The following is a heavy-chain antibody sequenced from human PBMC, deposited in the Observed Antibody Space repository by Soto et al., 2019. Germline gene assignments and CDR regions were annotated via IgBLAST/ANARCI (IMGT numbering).Heavy chain of an antibody. CDR1: GGTFRNYA. V-gene: IGHV1-69*01. Sequence: QVQLVQSGAEVKRPGSSVKVSCKASGGTFRNYAISWVRQAPGQGLEWMGGLILIFGSAKYAQKFQGRVTISADESTSTVYMELSSLRSEDTAVYYCARAESYLYGSGDDGFEFWGQGTMVTVSS. CDR2: LILIFGSA. CDR3: ARAESYLYGSGDDGFEF. J-gene: IGHJ3*01. D-gene: IGHD3-10*01.